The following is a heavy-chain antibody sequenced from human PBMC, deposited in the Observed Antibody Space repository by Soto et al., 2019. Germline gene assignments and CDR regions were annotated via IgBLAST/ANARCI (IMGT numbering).Heavy chain of an antibody. CDR1: GGSISRGGYY. V-gene: IGHV4-31*03. D-gene: IGHD6-19*01. Sequence: PSETLSLTCTVSGGSISRGGYYWSWVRQQPGKGLEWIGYIYDSGSTYYNPSLKSRVTISIDTSKNQFSLKLTSVTAADTAVYYCASQATGWYPDYWGQGTLVTVS. CDR3: ASQATGWYPDY. CDR2: IYDSGST. J-gene: IGHJ4*02.